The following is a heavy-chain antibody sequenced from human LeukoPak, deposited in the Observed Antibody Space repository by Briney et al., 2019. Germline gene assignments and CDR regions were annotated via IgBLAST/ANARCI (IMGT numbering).Heavy chain of an antibody. D-gene: IGHD3-10*01. CDR3: ARVFDSGSQAYFYYMDV. V-gene: IGHV4-61*05. CDR1: GGSISSSSYY. CDR2: IYSSGST. J-gene: IGHJ6*03. Sequence: SETLSLTCTVSGGSISSSSYYWGWIRQPPGKGLEWIGYIYSSGSTNYNPSLKSRVTMSVDTSKNQFSLRVSSVTAADTAVYYCARVFDSGSQAYFYYMDVWGKGTTVTISS.